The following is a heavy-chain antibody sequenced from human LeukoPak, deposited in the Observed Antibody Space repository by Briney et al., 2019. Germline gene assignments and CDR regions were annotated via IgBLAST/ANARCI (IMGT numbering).Heavy chain of an antibody. J-gene: IGHJ3*02. CDR2: ISGDGGST. D-gene: IGHD4/OR15-4a*01. Sequence: PGGSLRPSCAASGFTFDDYAMHWVRQAPGKGLEWVSLISGDGGSTYYADSVKGRFTISRDNSKNSLYLQMNSLRTEDTALYYCAKDWGYGGNQNDAFDIWGQGTMVTVSS. V-gene: IGHV3-43*02. CDR3: AKDWGYGGNQNDAFDI. CDR1: GFTFDDYA.